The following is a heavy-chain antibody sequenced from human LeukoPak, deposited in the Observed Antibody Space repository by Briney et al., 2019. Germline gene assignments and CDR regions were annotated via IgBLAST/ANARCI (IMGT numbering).Heavy chain of an antibody. Sequence: GASVKVSCKASGYTFTSYGISWVRQAPGQGLEWMGWISAYNGNTNYAQKLQGRVTMTTDTSTSTAYMELRSLRSDDTAVYYCAASQASGYYDFWSGYYTGMPLDYWGQGTLVTVSS. J-gene: IGHJ4*02. CDR1: GYTFTSYG. V-gene: IGHV1-18*01. CDR2: ISAYNGNT. CDR3: AASQASGYYDFWSGYYTGMPLDY. D-gene: IGHD3-3*01.